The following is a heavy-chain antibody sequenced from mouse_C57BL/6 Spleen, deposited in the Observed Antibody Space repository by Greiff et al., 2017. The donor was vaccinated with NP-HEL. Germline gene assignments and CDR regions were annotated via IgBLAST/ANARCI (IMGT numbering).Heavy chain of an antibody. D-gene: IGHD1-1*01. Sequence: EVHLVESEGGLVQPGSSMKLSCTASGFTFSDYYMAWVRQVPEKGLEWVANINYDGSSTYYLDSLMSRFIISRDNAKNILYLQMSSLKSEDTATYYCAREDYYGSSYWYFDVWGTGTTVTVSS. J-gene: IGHJ1*03. CDR3: AREDYYGSSYWYFDV. CDR1: GFTFSDYY. CDR2: INYDGSST. V-gene: IGHV5-16*01.